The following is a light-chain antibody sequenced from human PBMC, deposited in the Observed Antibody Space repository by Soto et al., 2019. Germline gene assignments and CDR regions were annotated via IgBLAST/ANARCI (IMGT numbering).Light chain of an antibody. CDR1: QSVSRN. CDR2: GAS. V-gene: IGKV3-15*01. Sequence: EIVMTQSPATLSLSPGGRATLSCRASQSVSRNLAWYQQKPGQSPRLLIYGASTRATGIPARFSGSGSGTEFTLTISSLQSEDFAVYYCQQYNNWPWTFGQGTKVEIK. CDR3: QQYNNWPWT. J-gene: IGKJ1*01.